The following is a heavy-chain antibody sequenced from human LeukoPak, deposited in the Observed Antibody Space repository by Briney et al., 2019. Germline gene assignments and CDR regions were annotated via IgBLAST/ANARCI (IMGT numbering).Heavy chain of an antibody. J-gene: IGHJ4*02. CDR2: IKQDGSEK. Sequence: PGGSLRLSCAASGFTFSSYWMSWVRQAPGKGLEWVANIKQDGSEKYYVDSVKGRFTISRDNAKNSLYLQMDSLRAEDTAVYYCARVRCSGDSCYFDYFDYWGQGTLVTVSS. CDR1: GFTFSSYW. V-gene: IGHV3-7*03. CDR3: ARVRCSGDSCYFDYFDY. D-gene: IGHD2-15*01.